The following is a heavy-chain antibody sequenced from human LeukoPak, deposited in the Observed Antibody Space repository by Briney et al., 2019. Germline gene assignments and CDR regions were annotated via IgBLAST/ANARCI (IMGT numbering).Heavy chain of an antibody. CDR1: GSTFSSYA. D-gene: IGHD6-19*01. V-gene: IGHV1-69*05. CDR2: IIPIFGTA. Sequence: SVKVSCKASGSTFSSYAISWVRQAPGQGLEWMGRIIPIFGTANYAQKFQGRVTITTDESTSTAYMELSSLRSEDTAVYYCARGHSSGPGDYWGQGTLVTVSS. CDR3: ARGHSSGPGDY. J-gene: IGHJ4*02.